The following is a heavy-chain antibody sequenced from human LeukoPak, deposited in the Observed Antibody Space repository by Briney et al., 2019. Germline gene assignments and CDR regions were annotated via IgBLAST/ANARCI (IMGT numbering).Heavy chain of an antibody. CDR2: INQDGSEK. V-gene: IGHV3-7*01. CDR3: ATSDY. J-gene: IGHJ4*02. Sequence: GGPLRLSCAASEFTLSRYWMSWVRQAPGKGLEWVANINQDGSEKYYVDSVKGRFTISRDNAKNSLYLQMNSLRAEDTAVYYCATSDYWGQGTLVTVSS. CDR1: EFTLSRYW.